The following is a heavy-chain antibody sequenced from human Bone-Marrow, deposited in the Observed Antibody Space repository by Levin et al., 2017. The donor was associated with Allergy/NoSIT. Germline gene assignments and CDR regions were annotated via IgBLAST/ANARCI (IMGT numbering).Heavy chain of an antibody. J-gene: IGHJ5*02. D-gene: IGHD3-3*01. CDR3: ARDWYDFEVDP. Sequence: PGESLKISCAASGFTFSSYAMHWVRQAPGKGLEWVAVISYDGSNKYYADSVKGRFTISRDNSKNTLYLQMNSLRAEDTAVYYCARDWYDFEVDPWGQGTLVTVSS. CDR1: GFTFSSYA. V-gene: IGHV3-30-3*01. CDR2: ISYDGSNK.